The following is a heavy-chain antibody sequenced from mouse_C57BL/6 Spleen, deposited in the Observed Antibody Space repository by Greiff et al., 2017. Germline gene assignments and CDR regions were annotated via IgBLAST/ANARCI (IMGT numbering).Heavy chain of an antibody. CDR2: INPNYGTT. CDR1: GYSFTDYH. J-gene: IGHJ1*03. V-gene: IGHV1-39*01. D-gene: IGHD2-5*01. Sequence: EVQLQQSGPELVKPGASVKLSCKASGYSFTDYHLNWVKPSNGKSLEWIGVINPNYGTTSYNQKCKGKATLTVDQSSSTAYMQLNSLTSEDSAVDYWARMGCRNYNRYFEVWGTGTTVTVSS. CDR3: ARMGCRNYNRYFEV.